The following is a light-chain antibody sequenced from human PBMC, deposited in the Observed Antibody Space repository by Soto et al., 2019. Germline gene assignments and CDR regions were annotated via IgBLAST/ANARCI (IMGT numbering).Light chain of an antibody. CDR2: AGS. Sequence: QSALTQPASVSGSPGQSITISCTGTSSDVGSYNLVSWYQQHPGKAPKLMIYAGSKRPSGVSNRFSGSKSGNTASLTSSGLQAEDEADYYCCSYAGSSTLVFGGGTKLTVL. CDR1: SSDVGSYNL. V-gene: IGLV2-23*01. CDR3: CSYAGSSTLV. J-gene: IGLJ3*02.